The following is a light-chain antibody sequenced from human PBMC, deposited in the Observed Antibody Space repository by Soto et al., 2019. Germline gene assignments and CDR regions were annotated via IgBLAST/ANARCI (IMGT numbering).Light chain of an antibody. CDR1: SSDVGGYNY. CDR3: SSYTSSKTYV. J-gene: IGLJ1*01. V-gene: IGLV2-14*03. Sequence: QSVLTQPASVSGSPGQSIAISCTGTSSDVGGYNYVSWYQHHPGKVPQIMIYDVSGRPSGVSDRFSGSKSGNTASLTISGLQAEYEADYYCSSYTSSKTYVFGTGTKVTVL. CDR2: DVS.